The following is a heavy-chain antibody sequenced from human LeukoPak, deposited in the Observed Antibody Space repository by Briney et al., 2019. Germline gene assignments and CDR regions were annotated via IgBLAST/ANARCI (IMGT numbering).Heavy chain of an antibody. V-gene: IGHV4-38-2*02. CDR1: GYSINSDYY. Sequence: SGTLSLTCTVSGYSINSDYYWGWIRQPPGKGLEWIGSIYQGGSTNYNPSLKSRVTISVDKSKNQFSLKLSSVTAADTAVYYCARVPTVTTNYYGVDVWGQGTTVTVSS. CDR2: IYQGGST. D-gene: IGHD4-17*01. CDR3: ARVPTVTTNYYGVDV. J-gene: IGHJ6*02.